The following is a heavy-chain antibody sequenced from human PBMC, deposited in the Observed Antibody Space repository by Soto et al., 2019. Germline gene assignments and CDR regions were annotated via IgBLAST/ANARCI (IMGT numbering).Heavy chain of an antibody. CDR2: IYSGGST. J-gene: IGHJ6*03. CDR1: GGKSVDID. Sequence: LRLSWTVAGGKSVDIDVSRVSQAPRKGLEWVSVIYSGGSTYYADSVKGRFTISRDNSKNTLYLQMNSLRAEDTAVYYCAREVAGKGLYYYYYMDVWGKGTTVTVSS. V-gene: IGHV3-66*01. CDR3: AREVAGKGLYYYYYMDV. D-gene: IGHD1-1*01.